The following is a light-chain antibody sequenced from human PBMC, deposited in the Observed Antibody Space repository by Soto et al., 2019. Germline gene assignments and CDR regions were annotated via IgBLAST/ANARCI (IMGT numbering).Light chain of an antibody. Sequence: QSALTQPASVSGSPGQSITISCTGTSCDVGGYNYVSWYQQHPGKAPKLMIYEVSNRPSGVSNRFSGSKSGNTASLTISGLQAEDEADYYCSSYTSSSAPCVFGTGTKVTVL. J-gene: IGLJ1*01. CDR1: SCDVGGYNY. V-gene: IGLV2-14*01. CDR2: EVS. CDR3: SSYTSSSAPCV.